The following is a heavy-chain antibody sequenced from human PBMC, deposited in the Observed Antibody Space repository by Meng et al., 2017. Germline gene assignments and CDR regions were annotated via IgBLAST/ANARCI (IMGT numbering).Heavy chain of an antibody. CDR1: GFSLRTSGVG. V-gene: IGHV2-5*01. J-gene: IGHJ1*01. CDR3: AHSPEMATTTKYFQH. CDR2: IYWNDDK. Sequence: QTPLKESGPTLVKPTQTLTLTCTFAGFSLRTSGVGVGWIRQPPGKALEWLALIYWNDDKRYSPSLKSRLTITKDTSKNQVVLTMTNMDPVDTATYYCAHSPEMATTTKYFQHWGQGTLVTVSS. D-gene: IGHD5-24*01.